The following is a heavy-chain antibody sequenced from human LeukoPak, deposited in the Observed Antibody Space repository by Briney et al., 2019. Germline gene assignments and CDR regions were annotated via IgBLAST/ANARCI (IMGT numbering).Heavy chain of an antibody. D-gene: IGHD3-22*01. CDR2: ISWNSGSI. CDR1: GFTFDDYA. Sequence: GGSLRLSCAASGFTFDDYAMHWVRQAPGKGLEWVSGISWNSGSIGYADSVKGRFTISRDNAKNSLYLQMNSLRAEDTASYYCAKDSNYDSSGYQDYWGQGTLVTVSS. J-gene: IGHJ4*02. V-gene: IGHV3-9*01. CDR3: AKDSNYDSSGYQDY.